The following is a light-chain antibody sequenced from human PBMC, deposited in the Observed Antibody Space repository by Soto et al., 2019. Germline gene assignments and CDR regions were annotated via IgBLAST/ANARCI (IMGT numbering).Light chain of an antibody. V-gene: IGKV3-20*01. CDR1: QSVSSSY. CDR2: GAS. Sequence: EIVLTQSPGTLSLSPGERATLSCRASQSVSSSYLAWYQQKPGQAPRLLIYGASSRATGIADRFSGSGSGTDFTLTISKLEPENFAVYYCQQYGSSPLWTFGQGTKVEIK. J-gene: IGKJ1*01. CDR3: QQYGSSPLWT.